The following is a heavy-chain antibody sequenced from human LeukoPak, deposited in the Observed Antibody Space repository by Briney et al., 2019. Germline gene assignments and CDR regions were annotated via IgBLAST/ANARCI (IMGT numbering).Heavy chain of an antibody. D-gene: IGHD3-22*01. CDR1: GFTFSSYV. CDR3: AKAALYYDSSGYDS. J-gene: IGHJ4*02. V-gene: IGHV3-23*01. Sequence: GESLRLSCAPSGFTFSSYVMSWVRQAPGKGLEWVSAISGSGGSTYYADSVKGRFTISRDNSKNTLYLQMNSLRAEDTAVYFCAKAALYYDSSGYDSWGQGTLVTVSS. CDR2: ISGSGGST.